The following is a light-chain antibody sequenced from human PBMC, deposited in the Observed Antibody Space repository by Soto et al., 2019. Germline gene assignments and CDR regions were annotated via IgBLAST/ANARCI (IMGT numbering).Light chain of an antibody. CDR1: QGISSY. Sequence: AIRMTQSPSSFSASTGDRVTITCRASQGISSYLAWYQQKPGKAHKLLIYAASTLQSGVPSRFSGSGSGTDFTLTISCLQSEYFATYYWQQYYSYPRTCGHGTKVEIK. V-gene: IGKV1-8*01. CDR2: AAS. CDR3: QQYYSYPRT. J-gene: IGKJ1*01.